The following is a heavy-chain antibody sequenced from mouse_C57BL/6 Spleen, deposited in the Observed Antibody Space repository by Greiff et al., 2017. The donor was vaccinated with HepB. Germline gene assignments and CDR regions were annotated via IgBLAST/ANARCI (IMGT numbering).Heavy chain of an antibody. J-gene: IGHJ1*03. CDR3: AITTVGGSDWYFDV. V-gene: IGHV1-81*01. CDR2: IYPRSGNT. CDR1: GYTFTSYG. D-gene: IGHD1-1*01. Sequence: QVQLQQSGAELARPGASVKLSCKASGYTFTSYGISWVKQRTGQGLEWIGEIYPRSGNTYYNEKFKGKATLTADEYSSTAYMELRSLTSEDSAVYFCAITTVGGSDWYFDVWGTGTTVTVSS.